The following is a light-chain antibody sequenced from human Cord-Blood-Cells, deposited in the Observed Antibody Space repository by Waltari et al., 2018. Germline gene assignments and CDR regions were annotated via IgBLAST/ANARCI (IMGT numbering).Light chain of an antibody. CDR1: SSDVVGYNH. CDR3: SSYTSSSTWV. V-gene: IGLV2-14*03. CDR2: DVG. Sequence: QSALTQPASVSGSPGQSITISCTGTSSDVVGYNHSSWYQHHPGNAPKLMIYDVGKRPSGVSNRFSASKSGNTASLTISGLQAEDEADYYCSSYTSSSTWVFGGGTKLTVL. J-gene: IGLJ3*02.